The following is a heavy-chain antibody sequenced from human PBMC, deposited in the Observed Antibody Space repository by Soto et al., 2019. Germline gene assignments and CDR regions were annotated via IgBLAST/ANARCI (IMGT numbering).Heavy chain of an antibody. CDR3: ASARSGWNFLDY. D-gene: IGHD6-19*01. J-gene: IGHJ4*02. CDR2: INAGNGIT. V-gene: IGHV1-3*01. Sequence: QVQLVQSGAEVKKPGASVKVSCQASGFTFSNYAIHWVRQAPGQRLEWMGWINAGNGITEYSQKFQGRVTITRDSSASTSYMELSSLRSEDTAMYYCASARSGWNFLDYWGQGTLVTVSS. CDR1: GFTFSNYA.